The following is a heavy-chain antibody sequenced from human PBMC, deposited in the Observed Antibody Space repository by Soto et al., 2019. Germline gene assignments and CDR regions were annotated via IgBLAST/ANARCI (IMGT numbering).Heavy chain of an antibody. CDR1: GYSFTSYW. CDR2: IYPGDSDT. CDR3: ARGGGDIMIVVAMNDAFDI. D-gene: IGHD3-22*01. J-gene: IGHJ3*02. Sequence: PGESLNISCERSGYSFTSYWLRWVRQMPGKGLEWMGIIYPGDSDTRYSPSLQGQVTISADKSISTAYLHWSSLKASDPPMYYCARGGGDIMIVVAMNDAFDICAQGKMLTVSS. V-gene: IGHV5-51*01.